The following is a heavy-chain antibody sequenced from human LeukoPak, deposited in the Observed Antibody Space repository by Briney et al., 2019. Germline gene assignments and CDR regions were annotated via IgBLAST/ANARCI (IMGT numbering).Heavy chain of an antibody. Sequence: PGRTLRFSCAASGFTFSSYAMHRHPQAPGKGLKGVAVISYDGSNKYYADSVKGRFTISRDNSKNTLYLQMNSLRAEDTAVYYCARGDYYDSSGYFDYWGQGTLVTVSS. CDR2: ISYDGSNK. V-gene: IGHV3-30*01. D-gene: IGHD3-22*01. CDR1: GFTFSSYA. CDR3: ARGDYYDSSGYFDY. J-gene: IGHJ4*02.